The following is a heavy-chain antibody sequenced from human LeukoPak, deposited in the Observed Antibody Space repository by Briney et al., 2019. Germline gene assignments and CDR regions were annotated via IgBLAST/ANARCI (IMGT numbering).Heavy chain of an antibody. J-gene: IGHJ4*02. D-gene: IGHD2-2*01. Sequence: ASVKVSCTASGYTFTGYCIHWVRQAPGQGLEWMGWINPNSGGTNYAQKFQGRVTMTRDTSISTAYMELSSLRSDDTAVYYCARSAPYCSSTNCAFGYWGQGTLVTVSS. CDR1: GYTFTGYC. V-gene: IGHV1-2*02. CDR3: ARSAPYCSSTNCAFGY. CDR2: INPNSGGT.